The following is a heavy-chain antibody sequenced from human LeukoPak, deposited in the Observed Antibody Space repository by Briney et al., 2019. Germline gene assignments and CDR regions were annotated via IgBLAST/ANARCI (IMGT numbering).Heavy chain of an antibody. CDR3: ARDWESLVGATTGSVDY. Sequence: ASVKVSCKASGYTFTGYYMHWVRQAPGQGLEWMGWINPNSGGTNYAQKFQGRVTMTRDTSISTAYMELSRLRSDDTAVYCCARDWESLVGATTGSVDYWGQGTLVTVSS. D-gene: IGHD1-26*01. CDR1: GYTFTGYY. CDR2: INPNSGGT. V-gene: IGHV1-2*02. J-gene: IGHJ4*02.